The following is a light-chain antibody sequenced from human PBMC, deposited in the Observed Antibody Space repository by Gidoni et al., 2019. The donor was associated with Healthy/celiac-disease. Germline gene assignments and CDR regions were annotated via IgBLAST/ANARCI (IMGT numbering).Light chain of an antibody. CDR1: QSVSSY. J-gene: IGKJ4*01. Sequence: IVLTQSPATLSLSPGERATLSCRASQSVSSYLAWYQQKPGQAPRLLIYDASNRATGIPARFSGSGAGTDFTLTISSLEPEDFAGDYCQQRSNWLTFXGXTKVEIK. CDR3: QQRSNWLT. CDR2: DAS. V-gene: IGKV3-11*01.